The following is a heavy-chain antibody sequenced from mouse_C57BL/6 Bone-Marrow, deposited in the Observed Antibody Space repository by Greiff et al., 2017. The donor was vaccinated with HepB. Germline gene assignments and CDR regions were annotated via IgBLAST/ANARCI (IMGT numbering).Heavy chain of an antibody. J-gene: IGHJ3*01. CDR2: IRSKSNNYAT. CDR3: VRHHPAAWFAY. CDR1: GFSFNTYA. V-gene: IGHV10-1*01. Sequence: EVKLEESGGGLVQPKGSLKLSCAASGFSFNTYAMNWVRQAPGKGLEWVARIRSKSNNYATYYADSVRDRFTISRDDSESMLYLQMNNLKTEDTAMYYCVRHHPAAWFAYWGQGTLVTVSA.